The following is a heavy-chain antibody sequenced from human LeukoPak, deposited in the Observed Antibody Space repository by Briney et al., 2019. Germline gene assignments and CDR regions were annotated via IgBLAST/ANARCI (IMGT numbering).Heavy chain of an antibody. CDR1: GFTFSSYS. Sequence: PGGSLRLSCAASGFTFSSYSMTWVRQAPGKGLEWVSVISGSGGATNYADSVKGRFTISRDNAKNSLYLQMNSLRAEDTAVYYCARGDGGNRAFDYWGQGTLVTVSS. CDR2: ISGSGGAT. CDR3: ARGDGGNRAFDY. V-gene: IGHV3-23*01. J-gene: IGHJ4*02. D-gene: IGHD4-23*01.